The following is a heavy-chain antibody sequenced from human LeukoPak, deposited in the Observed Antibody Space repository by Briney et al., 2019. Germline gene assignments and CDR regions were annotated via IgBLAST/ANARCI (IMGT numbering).Heavy chain of an antibody. Sequence: GRSLRLSCAASGFTFSSYGMHWVRQAPGKGLEWVAVIWYDGSNKYYADSVKGRFTISRDNSKSTLYLQMNSLRAEDTAVYYCAREGSSWSSDYWGQGTLVTVSS. CDR2: IWYDGSNK. CDR3: AREGSSWSSDY. V-gene: IGHV3-33*01. CDR1: GFTFSSYG. J-gene: IGHJ4*02. D-gene: IGHD6-13*01.